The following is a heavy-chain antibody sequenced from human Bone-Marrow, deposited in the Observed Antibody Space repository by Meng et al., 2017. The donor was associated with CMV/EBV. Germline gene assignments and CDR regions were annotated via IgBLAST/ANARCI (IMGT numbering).Heavy chain of an antibody. CDR2: ISGSGGST. CDR3: AKGGYCSSTSCPFDY. V-gene: IGHV3-23*01. Sequence: GESLKISCAASGFTVSSNYMSWVRQAPGKGLEWVSAISGSGGSTYYADSVKGRFTISRDNSKNTLYLQMNSLRAEDTAVYYCAKGGYCSSTSCPFDYWGQGTLVTVSS. J-gene: IGHJ4*02. D-gene: IGHD2-2*01. CDR1: GFTVSSNY.